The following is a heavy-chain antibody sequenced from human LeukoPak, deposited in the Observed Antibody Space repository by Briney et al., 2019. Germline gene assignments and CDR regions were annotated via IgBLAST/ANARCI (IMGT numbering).Heavy chain of an antibody. CDR2: LSGGGYAT. V-gene: IGHV3-23*01. D-gene: IGHD1-26*01. J-gene: IGHJ5*02. CDR3: AKGKSVGAIDWFDP. Sequence: PGGSLRLSCAVSGFTFTDFAVAWVRQAPGKALEWVSSLSGGGYATYYADPVTGRFTISRDSSTNTLFLQMDSLRAEDTAVYYCAKGKSVGAIDWFDPWGQGTLVTVSS. CDR1: GFTFTDFA.